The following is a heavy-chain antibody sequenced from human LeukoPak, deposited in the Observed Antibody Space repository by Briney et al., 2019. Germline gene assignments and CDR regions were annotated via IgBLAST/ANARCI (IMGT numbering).Heavy chain of an antibody. J-gene: IGHJ6*02. D-gene: IGHD1-26*01. Sequence: SETLSLTCAVYGGSFSGYYWSWIRQPPGKGLEWIGEINHSGGTNYNPSLKSRVTISVDTSKNQFSLKLSSVTAADTAVYYCARGFRSYPSYYGMDVWGQGTTVTVSS. CDR3: ARGFRSYPSYYGMDV. V-gene: IGHV4-34*01. CDR1: GGSFSGYY. CDR2: INHSGGT.